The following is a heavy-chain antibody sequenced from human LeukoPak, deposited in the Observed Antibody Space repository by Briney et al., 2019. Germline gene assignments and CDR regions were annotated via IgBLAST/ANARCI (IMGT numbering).Heavy chain of an antibody. CDR2: IYTSGST. Sequence: PSETLSLTCTVSGGSIGSYYWSWIRQPAGKGLEWIGRIYTSGSTNYNPSLKSRVTMSVDTSKNQFSLKLSSVTAADTAVYYCARGYCSGGSCYPYYGMDVWGQGTTVTVSS. D-gene: IGHD2-15*01. CDR1: GGSIGSYY. CDR3: ARGYCSGGSCYPYYGMDV. V-gene: IGHV4-4*07. J-gene: IGHJ6*02.